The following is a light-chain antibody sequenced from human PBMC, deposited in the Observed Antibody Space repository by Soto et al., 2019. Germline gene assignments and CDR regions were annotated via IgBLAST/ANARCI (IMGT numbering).Light chain of an antibody. CDR2: DVS. J-gene: IGLJ2*01. CDR3: CSYAGSYTPHVV. CDR1: SSDVRGYNY. V-gene: IGLV2-11*01. Sequence: QSALTQPRSVSGSPGQSVTISCTGTSSDVRGYNYVSWYQQHPGKAPKLMIYDVSKRPSGVPDRFSGSKSGNTASLTISGLQAEEEADYYCCSYAGSYTPHVVFGGGTKVTVL.